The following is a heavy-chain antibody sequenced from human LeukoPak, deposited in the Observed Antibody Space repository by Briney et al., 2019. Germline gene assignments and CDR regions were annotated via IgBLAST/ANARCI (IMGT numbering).Heavy chain of an antibody. CDR3: ASWVAARPVDY. CDR2: IYYSGST. J-gene: IGHJ4*02. D-gene: IGHD6-6*01. CDR1: GGSISSGGYY. Sequence: PSQTLSPTCTVSGGSISSGGYYWSWIRQHPGKGLEWIGYIYYSGSTYYNPSLKSQVTISVDTSKNQFSLKLSSVTAADTAVYYCASWVAARPVDYWGQGTLVTVSS. V-gene: IGHV4-31*01.